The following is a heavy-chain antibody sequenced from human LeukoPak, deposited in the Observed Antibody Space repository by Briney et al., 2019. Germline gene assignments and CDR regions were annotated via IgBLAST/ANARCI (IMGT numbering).Heavy chain of an antibody. CDR2: IYHSGST. V-gene: IGHV4-30-2*01. D-gene: IGHD3-10*01. CDR3: ASMVRGDELFDY. Sequence: SETLSLTCAVPGGSISSGGYSWSWIRQPPGKGLEWIGYIYHSGSTYYNPSLKSRVTISVDRSKNQFSLKLSSVTAADTAVYYCASMVRGDELFDYWGQGTPLTLS. CDR1: GGSISSGGYS. J-gene: IGHJ4*02.